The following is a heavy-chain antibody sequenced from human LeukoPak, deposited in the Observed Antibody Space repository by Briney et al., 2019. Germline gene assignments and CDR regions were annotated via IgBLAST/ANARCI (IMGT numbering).Heavy chain of an antibody. D-gene: IGHD2-2*01. Sequence: ASVKVSCKAFGYTFTSNYMHWVRQAPGQGPEWMGVISPSGGSTTYAQKFQGRVTITADKSTSTAYMELSSLRSEDTAVYYCARALLGYCSSTSCYGDYWGQGTLVTVSS. V-gene: IGHV1-46*01. CDR1: GYTFTSNY. CDR2: ISPSGGST. CDR3: ARALLGYCSSTSCYGDY. J-gene: IGHJ4*02.